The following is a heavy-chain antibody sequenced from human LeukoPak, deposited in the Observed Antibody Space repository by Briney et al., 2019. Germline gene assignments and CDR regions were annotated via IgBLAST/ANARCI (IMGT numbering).Heavy chain of an antibody. Sequence: GGSLRLSCAASGFTVSNTYMSWVRQAPGKGPEWVSVIYSGGSTYYADSVKGRFTISRDNSKNTLYLQMNSLRADDTAVYYCAREEQVMAGTLDYWGQGTLVTVSS. CDR3: AREEQVMAGTLDY. CDR2: IYSGGST. D-gene: IGHD1-14*01. J-gene: IGHJ4*02. V-gene: IGHV3-53*01. CDR1: GFTVSNTY.